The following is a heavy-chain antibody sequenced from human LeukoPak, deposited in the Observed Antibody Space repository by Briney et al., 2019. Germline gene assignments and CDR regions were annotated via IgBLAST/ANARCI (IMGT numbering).Heavy chain of an antibody. Sequence: GASVKVSCKAPGYTFTSYDINWVRQATGQGLEWMGWMNPNSGKTGYAQKFQGRATMTRNTSISTAYMELSSLRSEDTAVYYCASRIAVAGTSDYWGQGTLVTVSS. CDR1: GYTFTSYD. CDR3: ASRIAVAGTSDY. CDR2: MNPNSGKT. J-gene: IGHJ4*02. V-gene: IGHV1-8*01. D-gene: IGHD6-19*01.